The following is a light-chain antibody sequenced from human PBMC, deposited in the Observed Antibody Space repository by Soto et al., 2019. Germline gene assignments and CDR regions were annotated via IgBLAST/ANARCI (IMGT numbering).Light chain of an antibody. Sequence: QSPLTQPASVSGSPGQSITISCTGTSSDVGGYNYVSWYQQHPGKAPKLMIYDVSNRPSGVSNRFSGSKSGNTASLTISGLQAEDEADYYCSSYTSSSTGVVFGGGTQLTVL. CDR1: SSDVGGYNY. V-gene: IGLV2-14*01. CDR3: SSYTSSSTGVV. J-gene: IGLJ2*01. CDR2: DVS.